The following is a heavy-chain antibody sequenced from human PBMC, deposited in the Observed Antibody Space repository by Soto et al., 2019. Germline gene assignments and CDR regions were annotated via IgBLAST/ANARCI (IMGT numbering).Heavy chain of an antibody. Sequence: QVQLVQSGAEVKKPGASVKVSCKASGYTFTSYDINWVRQATGQGLEWMGWMNPNSGNTGYAQKFQGRVTMTRNTSLSTAYMELSSLRSEDTAVYYCARAGGYSSGWWDGGDYYMDVWGKGTTVTVSS. V-gene: IGHV1-8*01. CDR1: GYTFTSYD. CDR3: ARAGGYSSGWWDGGDYYMDV. D-gene: IGHD6-19*01. J-gene: IGHJ6*03. CDR2: MNPNSGNT.